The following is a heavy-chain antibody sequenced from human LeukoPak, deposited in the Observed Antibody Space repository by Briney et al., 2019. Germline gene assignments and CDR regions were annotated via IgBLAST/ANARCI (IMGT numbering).Heavy chain of an antibody. CDR3: ARDGGSGWTGFDY. V-gene: IGHV4-59*01. CDR2: IYNRATTGT. J-gene: IGHJ4*02. D-gene: IGHD6-19*01. Sequence: PSETLSLTCTVSGGSISTYWWSWIRQPPGKGLEWIGYIYNRATTGTDYNPSLKSRVSTSVDTSKNQFYLQLNSVTAADSAAYYCARDGGSGWTGFDYWGQGTLVTVSS. CDR1: GGSISTYW.